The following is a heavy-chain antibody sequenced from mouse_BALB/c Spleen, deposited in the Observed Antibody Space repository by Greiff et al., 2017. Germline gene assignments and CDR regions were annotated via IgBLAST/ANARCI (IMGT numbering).Heavy chain of an antibody. CDR2: ISSGGSYT. D-gene: IGHD4-1*01. CDR3: ARQRTGTGAMDY. CDR1: GFTFSSYG. V-gene: IGHV5-6*01. J-gene: IGHJ4*01. Sequence: EVMLVESGGDLVKPGGSLKLSCAASGFTFSSYGMSWVRQTPDKRLEWVATISSGGSYTYYPASVKGRFTISRDNAKNTLYLQMSSLKSEDTAMYYCARQRTGTGAMDYWGQGTAVTVSS.